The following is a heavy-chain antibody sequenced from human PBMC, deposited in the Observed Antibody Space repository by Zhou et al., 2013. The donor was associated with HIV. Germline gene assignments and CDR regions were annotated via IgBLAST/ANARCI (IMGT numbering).Heavy chain of an antibody. CDR1: GDSFNRYA. CDR2: IIPMVGSP. J-gene: IGHJ6*03. V-gene: IGHV1-69*13. CDR3: AIPSPTYSYYYYMDV. Sequence: QVQLVQSGGEVKKPGSSVKVSCKGSGDSFNRYAISWVRQAPGQGLEWMGGIIPMVGSPNYAQRFLGRLTISADASGSSASMELRSLTSEDTAVYYCAIPSPTYSYYYYMDVWGKGTTVTVSS. D-gene: IGHD5-18*01.